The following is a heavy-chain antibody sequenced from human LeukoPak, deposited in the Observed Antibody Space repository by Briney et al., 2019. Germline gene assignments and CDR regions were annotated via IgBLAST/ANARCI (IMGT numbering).Heavy chain of an antibody. V-gene: IGHV4-34*01. Sequence: SETLSLTCAVYGGSFSGYYRSWIRQPPGKGLEWLGEVNHGGGANYNPSLKSRVTISVDTSENQFSLKLSSVTAADTAVYYCARHYDSGTYFGYWGRGTLVTVSS. D-gene: IGHD3-10*01. CDR1: GGSFSGYY. CDR2: VNHGGGA. J-gene: IGHJ4*02. CDR3: ARHYDSGTYFGY.